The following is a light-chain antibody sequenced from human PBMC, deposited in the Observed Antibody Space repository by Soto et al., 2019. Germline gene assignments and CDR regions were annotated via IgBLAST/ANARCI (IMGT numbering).Light chain of an antibody. CDR1: SSDVGGYDY. V-gene: IGLV2-8*01. J-gene: IGLJ1*01. CDR3: SSFAGTNNFV. CDR2: EVS. Sequence: LTQPPSASGSPGQSVTISCTGTSSDVGGYDYVSWYQQHPGKAPKLMIYEVSVRPSGVPDRFSGSKSGNTASLTVSGLQAEDEADYYCSSFAGTNNFVFGTGTKVTVL.